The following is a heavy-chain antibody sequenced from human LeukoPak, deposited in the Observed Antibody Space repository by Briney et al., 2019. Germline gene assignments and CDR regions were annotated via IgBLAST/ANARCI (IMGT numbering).Heavy chain of an antibody. J-gene: IGHJ3*02. CDR1: GGSISSGDCY. D-gene: IGHD2-8*01. V-gene: IGHV4-30-4*01. CDR2: IYYSGST. CDR3: ARGGSGIFYHAFDI. Sequence: PSETLSLTCTVSGGSISSGDCYWNWIRQPPGKGLEWIGYIYYSGSTYYNPSLKSRVTISVDTSKNQFSLKLSSVTAADTAVYYCARGGSGIFYHAFDIWGQGTMVTVSS.